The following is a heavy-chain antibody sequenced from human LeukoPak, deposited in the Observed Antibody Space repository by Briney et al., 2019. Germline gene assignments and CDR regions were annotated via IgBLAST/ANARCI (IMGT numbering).Heavy chain of an antibody. D-gene: IGHD2-15*01. CDR1: GFPFSNYA. J-gene: IGHJ4*02. CDR3: AKSSAGRYDY. Sequence: PGGSLRLSCAASGFPFSNYAMTWVRQAPGKGLEWVSHVRGSGDTMYYADSVKGRFTISRDDSKNTLYLQMNSLRAEDTAIYYCAKSSAGRYDYWGQGTLVTVSS. V-gene: IGHV3-23*01. CDR2: VRGSGDTM.